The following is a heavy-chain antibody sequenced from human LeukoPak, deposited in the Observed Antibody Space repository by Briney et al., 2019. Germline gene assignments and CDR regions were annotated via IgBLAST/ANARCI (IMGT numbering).Heavy chain of an antibody. CDR2: ISSSGSTR. Sequence: GGSLRLSCAASGFTFSDYYMNWIRQAPGKGLEWVSHISSSGSTRYYADSVKGRFTISRDNAKNSLYLQMNSLRAEDTAVYYCAREDWDTNSNNYGMDVWGQGTTVTVSS. CDR3: AREDWDTNSNNYGMDV. J-gene: IGHJ6*02. V-gene: IGHV3-11*01. D-gene: IGHD4-4*01. CDR1: GFTFSDYY.